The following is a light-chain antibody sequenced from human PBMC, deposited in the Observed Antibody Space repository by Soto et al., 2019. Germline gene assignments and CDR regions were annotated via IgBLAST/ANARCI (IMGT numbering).Light chain of an antibody. CDR2: GAS. CDR1: QSVSSTY. V-gene: IGKV3-20*01. Sequence: EIVLTQSPGTLSLSPGERATLSCRASQSVSSTYFAWYQQKPGQAPRLLIYGASSRATGIPARFSGGGSGADFTLTISRLEPEDFAVYYCQRYDISPFPFGQGTKLEIK. CDR3: QRYDISPFP. J-gene: IGKJ2*01.